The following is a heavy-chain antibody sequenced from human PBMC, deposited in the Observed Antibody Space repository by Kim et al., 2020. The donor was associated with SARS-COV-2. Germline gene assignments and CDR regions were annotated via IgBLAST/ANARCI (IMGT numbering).Heavy chain of an antibody. D-gene: IGHD2-15*01. V-gene: IGHV3-48*04. CDR1: GFTFSSYS. CDR2: ISTSTSTI. J-gene: IGHJ4*01. Sequence: GGSLRLSCAVSGFTFSSYSMNWVRQAPGKGLEWISYISTSTSTIYYADSVKGRFTISRDNAKNSLYLQMNSLRAEDTAVYYCARRMMSSKSPFDQWGQGTLVTVSS. CDR3: ARRMMSSKSPFDQ.